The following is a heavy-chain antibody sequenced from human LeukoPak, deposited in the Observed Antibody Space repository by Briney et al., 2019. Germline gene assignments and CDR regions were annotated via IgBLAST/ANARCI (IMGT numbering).Heavy chain of an antibody. Sequence: PGGSQRLSCAASGFTFSSYWMSWVRQAPGKGLEWVANIKQDGSEKYYVDSVKGRFTISRDNAKNSLYLQMNSLRAEDTAVYYCARLYDSSGYYRGHFDYWGQGTLVTVSS. V-gene: IGHV3-7*03. J-gene: IGHJ4*02. CDR1: GFTFSSYW. CDR2: IKQDGSEK. D-gene: IGHD3-22*01. CDR3: ARLYDSSGYYRGHFDY.